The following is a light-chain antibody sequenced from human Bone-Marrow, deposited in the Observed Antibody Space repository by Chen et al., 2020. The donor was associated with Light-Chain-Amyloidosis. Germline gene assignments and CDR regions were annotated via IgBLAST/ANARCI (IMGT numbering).Light chain of an antibody. CDR2: EGT. CDR3: CSFAGNDDCV. V-gene: IGLV2-8*01. J-gene: IGLJ2*01. Sequence: QSALTQPPSASGSLGQSVTISCAGTSGDLGGYDFVSWYQQHPGKAPKLMIHEGTKRPSGVPSRFSGSKSGNTASLTVSGLQAEDEADYYCCSFAGNDDCVFVGGTKLTVL. CDR1: SGDLGGYDF.